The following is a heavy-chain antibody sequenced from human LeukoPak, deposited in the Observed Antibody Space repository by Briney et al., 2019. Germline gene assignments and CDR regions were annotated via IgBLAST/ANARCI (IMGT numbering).Heavy chain of an antibody. V-gene: IGHV3-23*01. CDR3: AKDFVPSYYVRTLIFDY. D-gene: IGHD1-26*01. CDR1: GFTFGSYA. CDR2: SGSGGST. Sequence: GGSLRLSCAASGFTFGSYAMNWVRQAPGKGLEWVSASGSGGSTYYADSVKGRFTISRDNSKNTLYLQMNSLRAEDTAVYYCAKDFVPSYYVRTLIFDYWGQGTLVTVSS. J-gene: IGHJ4*02.